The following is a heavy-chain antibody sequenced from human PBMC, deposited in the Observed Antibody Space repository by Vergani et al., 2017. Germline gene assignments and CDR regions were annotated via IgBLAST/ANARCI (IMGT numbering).Heavy chain of an antibody. V-gene: IGHV7-4-1*02. CDR3: ARGRQWRLTEYLYGMDV. CDR2: INTNSGNP. J-gene: IGHJ6*02. CDR1: GYTFTNYP. D-gene: IGHD6-19*01. Sequence: QVQLLQSGSELKKPGASVRISCEASGYTFTNYPLIWVRQAPGQGLEFMGWINTNSGNPTYAPGFTGRFVFSLDTSVSTAYLQISGLKAEVSAVYYCARGRQWRLTEYLYGMDVWGQGTTVTVSS.